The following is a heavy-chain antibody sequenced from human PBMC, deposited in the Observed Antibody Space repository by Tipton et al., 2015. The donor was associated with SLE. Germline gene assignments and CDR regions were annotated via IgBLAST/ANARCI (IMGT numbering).Heavy chain of an antibody. D-gene: IGHD3-3*01. CDR1: NGSITSLYDY. CDR2: VLYGGRY. J-gene: IGHJ4*02. CDR3: ARGFFHDYWSAEQGRKSFYFDN. V-gene: IGHV4-39*07. Sequence: TLSLTCTVSNGSITSLYDYWGWVRQPPGKGLEWLGSVLYGGRYYYNASLRSRVTISVDTVKTQASLKLTSVTAADTAMYFCARGFFHDYWSAEQGRKSFYFDNWGQGALVTVSS.